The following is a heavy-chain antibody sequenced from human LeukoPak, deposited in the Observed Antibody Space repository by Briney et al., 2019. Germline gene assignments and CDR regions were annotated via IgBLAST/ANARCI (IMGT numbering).Heavy chain of an antibody. CDR3: ARDEYSSGWYTPTRAVDY. CDR2: ISSSSSTI. D-gene: IGHD6-19*01. V-gene: IGHV3-48*02. CDR1: GFTFSSYS. J-gene: IGHJ4*02. Sequence: PGGSLRLSCAASGFTFSSYSMNWVRQAPGKGLEWVSYISSSSSTIYYADSVKGRFTISRDNAKNSLYLQMNSLRDEDTAVYYCARDEYSSGWYTPTRAVDYWGQGTLVTVSS.